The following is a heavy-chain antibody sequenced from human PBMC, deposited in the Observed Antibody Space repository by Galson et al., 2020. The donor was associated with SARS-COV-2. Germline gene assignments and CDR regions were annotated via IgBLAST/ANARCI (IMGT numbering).Heavy chain of an antibody. D-gene: IGHD3-16*02. CDR2: INHSGST. V-gene: IGHV4-34*01. CDR1: GGSFSGYY. Sequence: SETLSLTCAVYGGSFSGYYWSWIRQPPGKGLEWIGEINHSGSTNYNPSLKSRVTISVDTSKNQFSLKLSSVTAADTAVYYCARGYYDYVWVSYRYDYYYGMDVWGQGTTVTVSS. CDR3: ARGYYDYVWVSYRYDYYYGMDV. J-gene: IGHJ6*02.